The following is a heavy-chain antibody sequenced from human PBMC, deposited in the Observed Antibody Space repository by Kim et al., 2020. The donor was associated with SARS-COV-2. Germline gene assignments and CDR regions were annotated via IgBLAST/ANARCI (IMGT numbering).Heavy chain of an antibody. CDR2: ISSSSSYI. CDR3: AREPLDYYYDSSGYYFDY. J-gene: IGHJ4*02. V-gene: IGHV3-21*01. Sequence: GGSLRLSCAASGFTFSSYSMNWVRQAPGKGLEWVSSISSSSSYIYYADSVKGRFTISRDNAKNSLYLQMNSLRAEDTAVYYCAREPLDYYYDSSGYYFDYWGQGTLVTVSS. D-gene: IGHD3-22*01. CDR1: GFTFSSYS.